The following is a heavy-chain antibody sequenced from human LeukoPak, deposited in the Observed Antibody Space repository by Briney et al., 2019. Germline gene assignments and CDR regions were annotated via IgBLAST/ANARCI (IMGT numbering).Heavy chain of an antibody. V-gene: IGHV4-59*01. CDR2: IYYSGST. J-gene: IGHJ5*02. D-gene: IGHD3-9*01. CDR1: GGSLSSYY. Sequence: SETLSLTCTVSGGSLSSYYWSWIRRPPGKGLEWIGYIYYSGSTNYNPSLKSRVTITVDTSENQFSLKLSSVTAADTAVYYCARAGYDILTAADWFDPWGQGTLVTVSS. CDR3: ARAGYDILTAADWFDP.